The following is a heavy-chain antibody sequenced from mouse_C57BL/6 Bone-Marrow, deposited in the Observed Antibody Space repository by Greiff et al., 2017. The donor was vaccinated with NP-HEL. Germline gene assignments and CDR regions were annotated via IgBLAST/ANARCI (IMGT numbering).Heavy chain of an antibody. CDR2: IHPNSGST. CDR3: VRGNYGSMDY. CDR1: GYTFTSYW. Sequence: VQLQQPGAELVKPGASVKLSCKASGYTFTSYWMHWVKQRPGQGLEWIGMIHPNSGSTNYNEKFKSKATLTVNKSSSTAYMQLSSLTSEDSAVYYCVRGNYGSMDYWGQGTSVTVSS. D-gene: IGHD1-1*01. J-gene: IGHJ4*01. V-gene: IGHV1-64*01.